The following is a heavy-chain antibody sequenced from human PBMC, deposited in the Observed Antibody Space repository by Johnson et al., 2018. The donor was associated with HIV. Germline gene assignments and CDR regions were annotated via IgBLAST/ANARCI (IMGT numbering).Heavy chain of an antibody. CDR1: RFTVSTNY. CDR3: ARDRRDGDAFDI. Sequence: VQLVESGGGVLRPGGSLRLSCVASRFTVSTNYMSWVRQAPGKGPEWVPVIYSGGNTYYSDSVKGRFTICRDNAKNSLYLQMNRLRAEDTALYYCARDRRDGDAFDIWGQGTMVTVSS. J-gene: IGHJ3*02. V-gene: IGHV3-53*01. D-gene: IGHD5-24*01. CDR2: IYSGGNT.